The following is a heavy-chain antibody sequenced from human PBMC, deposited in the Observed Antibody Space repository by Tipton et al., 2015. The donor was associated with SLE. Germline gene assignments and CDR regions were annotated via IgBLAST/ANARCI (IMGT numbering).Heavy chain of an antibody. V-gene: IGHV4-34*01. CDR3: AREGEYSSSAVDY. J-gene: IGHJ4*02. CDR1: GGSFSGYY. CDR2: INHSGST. Sequence: GSLRLSCAVYGGSFSGYYWSWIRQPPGKGLEWIGEINHSGSTNYNPSLKSRVTISVDTSKNQFSLKLSSATAADTAVYYCAREGEYSSSAVDYWGQGTLVTVSS. D-gene: IGHD6-6*01.